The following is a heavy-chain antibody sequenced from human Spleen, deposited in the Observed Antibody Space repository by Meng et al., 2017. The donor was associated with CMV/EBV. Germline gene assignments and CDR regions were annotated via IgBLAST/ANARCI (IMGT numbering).Heavy chain of an antibody. Sequence: GGSLRLPCAASEFTFRDYYMSWIRQAPGKGLEWVSYISSSGGTIYYADSVKGRFTISRDNSKNTLYLQMNSLRAEDTAVYYCAKDLASPDYGLLYYGMDVWGQGTTVTVSS. CDR1: EFTFRDYY. CDR3: AKDLASPDYGLLYYGMDV. CDR2: ISSSGGTI. J-gene: IGHJ6*02. D-gene: IGHD4-17*01. V-gene: IGHV3-11*01.